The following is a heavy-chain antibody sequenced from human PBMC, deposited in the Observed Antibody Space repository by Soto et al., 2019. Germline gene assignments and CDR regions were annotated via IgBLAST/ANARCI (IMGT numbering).Heavy chain of an antibody. CDR2: IYWADDK. V-gene: IGHV2-5*02. Sequence: QITLKESGPTLVKPTQTLTLTCTFSGFSLSSTRMAVGWIRQPPGKALEWLALIYWADDKRYSPFLKCRLTITKDSSKNQVVLTLSNMDPVDTARYYCAHIVVAGLGYYFDYWGQGTLVTFSS. CDR1: GFSLSSTRMA. D-gene: IGHD6-19*01. J-gene: IGHJ4*02. CDR3: AHIVVAGLGYYFDY.